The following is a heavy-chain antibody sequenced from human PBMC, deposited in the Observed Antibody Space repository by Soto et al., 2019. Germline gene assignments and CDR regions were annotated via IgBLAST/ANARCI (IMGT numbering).Heavy chain of an antibody. D-gene: IGHD6-19*01. V-gene: IGHV1-2*04. J-gene: IGHJ5*02. CDR3: ARERVAHSSGWYVNH. CDR1: GYTFTGYY. CDR2: INPNSGGT. Sequence: ASVKVSCKASGYTFTGYYMHWVRQAPGQGLEWMGWINPNSGGTNYAQKFQGWVTMTRDTSISTAYMELSRLRSDDTAVYYCARERVAHSSGWYVNHWGQGTLVTVSS.